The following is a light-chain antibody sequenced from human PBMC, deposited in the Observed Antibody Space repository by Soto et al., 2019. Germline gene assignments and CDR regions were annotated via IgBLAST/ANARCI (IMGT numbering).Light chain of an antibody. CDR1: QSISCY. CDR3: QQYDSYSGT. J-gene: IGKJ1*01. CDR2: AAS. V-gene: IGKV1-9*01. Sequence: DIPLTQSPSSLSASVGDRVTITCRASQSISCYLDWYRQRPGKAPNLLIYAASRWQSGVPSRFSGSGSGTEFTLTINSLQPDDFAAYYCQQYDSYSGTFGQGTKVDIK.